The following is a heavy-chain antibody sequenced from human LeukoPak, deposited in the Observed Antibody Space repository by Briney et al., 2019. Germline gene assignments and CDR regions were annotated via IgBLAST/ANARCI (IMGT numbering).Heavy chain of an antibody. Sequence: SETLSLTCTVSSGFISGHYWNWIRQPPGKGLEWIAYMYYTGATHYSPSLESRATVSVDPSQNQFSLSLSSVTAADTAVYYCAREINWVSDSRGYSPYYFDFWGQGTLVTVSS. D-gene: IGHD3-22*01. J-gene: IGHJ4*02. CDR2: MYYTGAT. CDR3: AREINWVSDSRGYSPYYFDF. CDR1: SGFISGHY. V-gene: IGHV4-59*11.